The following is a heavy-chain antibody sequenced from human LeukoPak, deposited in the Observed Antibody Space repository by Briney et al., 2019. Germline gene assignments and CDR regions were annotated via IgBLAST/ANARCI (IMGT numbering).Heavy chain of an antibody. CDR3: ARDSYCSSTSCYPYWYYGMDV. J-gene: IGHJ6*02. CDR1: GFTFSSYG. Sequence: GGSLRLSCAASGFTFSSYGMHWVRQAPGKGLEWVAVTWYDGSNKYYADSVKGRFTISRDNSKNTLYLQMNSLRAEDTAVYYCARDSYCSSTSCYPYWYYGMDVWGQGTTVTVSS. V-gene: IGHV3-33*01. CDR2: TWYDGSNK. D-gene: IGHD2-2*01.